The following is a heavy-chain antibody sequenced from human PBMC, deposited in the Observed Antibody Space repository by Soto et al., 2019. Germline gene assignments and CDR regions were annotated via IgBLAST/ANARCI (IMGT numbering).Heavy chain of an antibody. CDR2: ISAYNDHT. CDR1: GYTFSSYG. Sequence: QVQLVQSGAEVKKPGASVKVSCKTSGYTFSSYGISWVRQAPGQGLEWMGWISAYNDHTKYTQKLQGRVTMTTDTSATTLNMERSSKRSDETPVYYFGRHLDYHNSGGYYFFDYWGKGTRLTVSS. V-gene: IGHV1-18*01. J-gene: IGHJ4*02. D-gene: IGHD3-22*01. CDR3: GRHLDYHNSGGYYFFDY.